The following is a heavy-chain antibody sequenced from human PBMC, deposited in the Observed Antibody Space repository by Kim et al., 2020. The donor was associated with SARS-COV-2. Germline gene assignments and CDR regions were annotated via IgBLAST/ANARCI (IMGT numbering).Heavy chain of an antibody. CDR3: ARDRSSGWYYFDY. Sequence: ASVKVSCKASGYTFTSYAMHWVRQAPGQRLEWMGWINAGNGNTKYSQKFQGRVTITRDTSASTAYMELSSLRSEDTAVYYCARDRSSGWYYFDYWGQGTLVTVSS. J-gene: IGHJ4*02. CDR2: INAGNGNT. D-gene: IGHD6-19*01. V-gene: IGHV1-3*01. CDR1: GYTFTSYA.